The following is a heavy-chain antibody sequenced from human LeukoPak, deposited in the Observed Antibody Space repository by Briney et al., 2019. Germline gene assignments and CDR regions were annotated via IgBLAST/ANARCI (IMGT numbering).Heavy chain of an antibody. CDR3: AKDAVVATIGPSDY. CDR2: ISYDGSNK. V-gene: IGHV3-30*18. D-gene: IGHD5-12*01. Sequence: PGGSLRLSCAASGFTFSSYGMHWVRQAPGKGLEWVAVISYDGSNKYYADSVKGRFTISRDNSKNTLYLQMNSLRAEDTAVYYCAKDAVVATIGPSDYWGQGTLVTVSS. J-gene: IGHJ4*02. CDR1: GFTFSSYG.